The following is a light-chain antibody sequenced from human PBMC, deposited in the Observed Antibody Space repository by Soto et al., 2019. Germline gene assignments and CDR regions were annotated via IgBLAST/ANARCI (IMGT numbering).Light chain of an antibody. CDR2: DAT. Sequence: EIVLTQSPATLSLSPGERATLSCRASQSVSSYLAWYQQKPGQAPRLLIYDATNRATGIPARFSGSGSGTDFTLTNNSLEPEDFAVYYCQQRSNWPPTFGQGTKLEIK. CDR1: QSVSSY. J-gene: IGKJ2*01. V-gene: IGKV3-11*01. CDR3: QQRSNWPPT.